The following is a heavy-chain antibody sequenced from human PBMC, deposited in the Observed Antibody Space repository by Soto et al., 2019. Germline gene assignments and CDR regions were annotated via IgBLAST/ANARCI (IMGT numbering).Heavy chain of an antibody. CDR2: IYYSGST. D-gene: IGHD6-13*01. J-gene: IGHJ6*03. Sequence: PWETLXLTCTVSGGXISSYYWSWIRPPPGKGLEWIGYIYYSGSTNYNPSLKSRVTISVDTSKNQFSLNLSSVTAADTAVYYCARDTRLAAADYYYYYMDVWGKGTTVTVSS. V-gene: IGHV4-59*01. CDR1: GGXISSYY. CDR3: ARDTRLAAADYYYYYMDV.